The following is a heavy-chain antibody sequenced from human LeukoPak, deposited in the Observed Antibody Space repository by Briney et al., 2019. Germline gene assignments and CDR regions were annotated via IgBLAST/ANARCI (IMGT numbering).Heavy chain of an antibody. J-gene: IGHJ3*02. CDR2: IRHDESII. CDR3: ARVRIMNHDQAFDI. CDR1: GFTFSNYV. Sequence: GGSLRLSCAASGFTFSNYVMHWVRQAPAKALEWVASIRHDESIIHYTDSVKGRFTISRDTSKNTLYLQMNSLRGDDTAVYHCARVRIMNHDQAFDIWGQGTMVTVSS. V-gene: IGHV3-30*02. D-gene: IGHD1-14*01.